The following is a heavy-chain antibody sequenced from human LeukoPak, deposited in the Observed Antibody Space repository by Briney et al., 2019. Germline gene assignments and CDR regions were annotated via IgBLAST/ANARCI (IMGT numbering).Heavy chain of an antibody. V-gene: IGHV4-34*01. CDR1: GGSISGYY. Sequence: SETLSLTCTVSGGSISGYYWSWIRQPPGKGLEWIGEINHSGSTNYNPSLKSRVTISVDTSKNQFSLKLSSVTAADTAVYYCARGFPRRFLEWLADRDYYYYYGMDVWGQGTTVTVSS. CDR3: ARGFPRRFLEWLADRDYYYYYGMDV. J-gene: IGHJ6*02. D-gene: IGHD3-3*01. CDR2: INHSGST.